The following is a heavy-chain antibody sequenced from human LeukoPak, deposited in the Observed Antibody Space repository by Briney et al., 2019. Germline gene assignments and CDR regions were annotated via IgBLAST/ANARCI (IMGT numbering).Heavy chain of an antibody. CDR3: ARGWGYGYSSSWYDPLSLNGYWFDP. V-gene: IGHV1-3*01. CDR1: GYTFTSYA. D-gene: IGHD6-13*01. CDR2: INAGNGNT. Sequence: GASVKVSCKASGYTFTSYAMHWVRQAPGQRLEWMGWINAGNGNTKYSQKFQGRVTITRDTSASTAYMELSSLRSEDTAVYYCARGWGYGYSSSWYDPLSLNGYWFDPWGQGTLVTVSS. J-gene: IGHJ5*02.